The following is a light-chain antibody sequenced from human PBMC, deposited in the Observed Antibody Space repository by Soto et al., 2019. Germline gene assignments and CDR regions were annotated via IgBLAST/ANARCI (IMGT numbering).Light chain of an antibody. V-gene: IGKV3-20*01. Sequence: EIVLTQSPGTLSLSPGERATLSCRASQSVSSSYLAWYQQKPGQAPRLLIYGASSRATGIPDRFSGSGSGTDFTLTISRLEPEDFAVYYCQPYGSSPPVTSGGGTKVDIK. CDR3: QPYGSSPPVT. CDR1: QSVSSSY. CDR2: GAS. J-gene: IGKJ4*01.